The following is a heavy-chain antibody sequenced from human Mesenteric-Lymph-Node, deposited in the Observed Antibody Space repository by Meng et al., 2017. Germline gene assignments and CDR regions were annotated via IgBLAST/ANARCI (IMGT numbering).Heavy chain of an antibody. CDR3: AHATYTGNYQYYFDY. Sequence: QITLKESGPTLLKSTQTLTLTCTFSGFSLSTSGVGVAWIRQPPGKALEWLALIYWDDDKRYSPSLKSRLTITKDTSKNQVVLTMTNMDPVDTATYYCAHATYTGNYQYYFDYWGQGTLVTVSS. CDR2: IYWDDDK. CDR1: GFSLSTSGVG. D-gene: IGHD1-26*01. J-gene: IGHJ4*02. V-gene: IGHV2-5*02.